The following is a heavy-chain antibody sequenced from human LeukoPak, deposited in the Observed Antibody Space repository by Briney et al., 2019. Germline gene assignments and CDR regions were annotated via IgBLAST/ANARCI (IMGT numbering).Heavy chain of an antibody. Sequence: SAPTLFKPTHTLTLTCTFSEFSRSTNGVGVGWIRQPQGKSRECLALNYWNDDKRYIPSLKSRLTITKDTSKNHVVLTMTYHDPVDTGTYYCAHRHEVTIVRGDDAFDMGRQGTVVSVPS. V-gene: IGHV2-5*01. J-gene: IGHJ3*02. CDR2: NYWNDDK. D-gene: IGHD3-10*01. CDR1: EFSRSTNGVG. CDR3: AHRHEVTIVRGDDAFDM.